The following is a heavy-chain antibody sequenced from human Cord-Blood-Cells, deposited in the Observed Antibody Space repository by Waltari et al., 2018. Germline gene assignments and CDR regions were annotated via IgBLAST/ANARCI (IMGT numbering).Heavy chain of an antibody. Sequence: QVQLQQWGAGLLKPSETLSLTCAVYGGSFSGYYWSWLRQPPGKGLEWIGEINHSGSTNYNPSLKSRVTISVDTSKNQFSLKLSSVTAADTAVYYCARVYKGVVVPAAIQDYYYYYMDVWGKGTTVTVSS. V-gene: IGHV4-34*01. J-gene: IGHJ6*03. CDR3: ARVYKGVVVPAAIQDYYYYYMDV. D-gene: IGHD2-2*02. CDR2: INHSGST. CDR1: GGSFSGYY.